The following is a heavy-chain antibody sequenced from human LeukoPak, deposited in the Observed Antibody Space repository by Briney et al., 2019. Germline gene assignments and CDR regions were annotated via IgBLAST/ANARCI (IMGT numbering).Heavy chain of an antibody. J-gene: IGHJ5*02. CDR3: ARDQVEAGPYPHHWFAP. CDR1: GYTFTSYG. D-gene: IGHD6-19*01. CDR2: ISAYNGNT. V-gene: IGHV1-18*01. Sequence: ASVKVSCKASGYTFTSYGISWVRQAPGQGLEWMGWISAYNGNTNYAQKLQGRVTITTDTSTSTAYMELRSLRSDDTDVYYCARDQVEAGPYPHHWFAPWGQGTLVTGSS.